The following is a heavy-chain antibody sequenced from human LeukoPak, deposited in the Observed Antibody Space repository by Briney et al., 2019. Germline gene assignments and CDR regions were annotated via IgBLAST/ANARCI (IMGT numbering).Heavy chain of an antibody. CDR1: GGTFNNYN. Sequence: GASVKVSCKASGGTFNNYNINWVRQAPGQGLEWMGTISPSFGIPSYAEKLKGRVTITADKSTSAAYMELSSLRSEDTAVYYCATSAVVRGVSRFDPWGQGTLVTVSS. V-gene: IGHV1-69*02. CDR3: ATSAVVRGVSRFDP. D-gene: IGHD3-10*01. J-gene: IGHJ5*02. CDR2: ISPSFGIP.